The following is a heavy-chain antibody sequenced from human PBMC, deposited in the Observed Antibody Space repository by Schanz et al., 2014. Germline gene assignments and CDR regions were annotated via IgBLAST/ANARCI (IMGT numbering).Heavy chain of an antibody. Sequence: QVQLVESGGGVVQPGRSLRLSCAAYGFTLSSYAMHWVRQAPGKGLEWVAVISYDGSNKYYADSVKGRFTISRDNSENTLYLQMNSLSADDTAVFYCAKGMGYCSGGTCYDYYYYGLDVWGQGTTXTVSS. V-gene: IGHV3-30-3*01. CDR2: ISYDGSNK. D-gene: IGHD2-15*01. CDR3: AKGMGYCSGGTCYDYYYYGLDV. J-gene: IGHJ6*02. CDR1: GFTLSSYA.